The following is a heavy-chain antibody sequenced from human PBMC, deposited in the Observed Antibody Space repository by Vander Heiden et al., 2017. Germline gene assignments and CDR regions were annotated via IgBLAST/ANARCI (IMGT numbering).Heavy chain of an antibody. J-gene: IGHJ3*02. V-gene: IGHV3-48*02. CDR3: ARDEVDTSCGVGRLGYDI. CDR1: GFTFSSYS. D-gene: IGHD3-3*01. CDR2: ISSSSSTI. Sequence: EVQLVESGGGLVQPGGSLRLSCAASGFTFSSYSMNWVRQAPGKGLEWVSYISSSSSTIYYAESVKGRVTISRDNAKNSLDLQMNSLREEETAVYYCARDEVDTSCGVGRLGYDIWGQGTMVTVYS.